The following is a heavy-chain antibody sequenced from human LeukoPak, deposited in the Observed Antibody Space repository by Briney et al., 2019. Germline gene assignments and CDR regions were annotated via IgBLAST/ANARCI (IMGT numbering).Heavy chain of an antibody. CDR1: GFTFSSYG. J-gene: IGHJ4*02. CDR2: IRYDGSNK. CDR3: AKDLLRSAAY. Sequence: GGPLRLSCAASGFTFSSYGMHWVRQAPGKGLEWVAFIRYDGSNKYYADSVKGRFTISRDNSKNTLYLQMNSLRAEDTAVYYCAKDLLRSAAYWGQGTLVTVSS. V-gene: IGHV3-30*02.